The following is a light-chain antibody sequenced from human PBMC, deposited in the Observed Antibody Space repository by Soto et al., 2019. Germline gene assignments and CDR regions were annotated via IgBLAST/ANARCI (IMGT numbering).Light chain of an antibody. CDR3: QSYDSSLRGVV. J-gene: IGLJ2*01. V-gene: IGLV1-40*01. CDR2: GNS. CDR1: SSNIGAGYD. Sequence: QAVVTQPPSVFGAPGQRVTISCTGSSSNIGAGYDVHWYQQLPGTAPKLLIYGNSNRPSGVPDRFSGSKSGTSASLAITGLQAEDEADYYCQSYDSSLRGVVFGGGTKLTVL.